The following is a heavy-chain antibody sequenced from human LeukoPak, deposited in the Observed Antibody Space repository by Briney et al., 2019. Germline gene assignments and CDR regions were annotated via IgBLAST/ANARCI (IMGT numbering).Heavy chain of an antibody. V-gene: IGHV1-2*02. Sequence: GASVKVSCKASGYTFTGYYMHWVRQAPGQGLEWMGWINPNSGGTNYAQKFQGRVTITADESTSTAYMELSSLRSEDTAVYYCARGYYGSGSYLVPLYYYYMDVWGKGTTVTISS. J-gene: IGHJ6*03. CDR2: INPNSGGT. CDR3: ARGYYGSGSYLVPLYYYYMDV. D-gene: IGHD3-10*01. CDR1: GYTFTGYY.